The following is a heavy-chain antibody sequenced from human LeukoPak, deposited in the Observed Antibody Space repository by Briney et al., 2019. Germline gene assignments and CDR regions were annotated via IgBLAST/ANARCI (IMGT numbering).Heavy chain of an antibody. D-gene: IGHD6-13*01. V-gene: IGHV3-11*03. Sequence: GGPLTLSCGASGFTFSDHYMNWLRQAPGKGLKWVSYISDIGSKTNYADSVKGRFTISRDNAKNSLYLQMNSLRAEDTAVYYCAAAAGYRFDIWGRGTMVTVSS. CDR2: ISDIGSKT. CDR3: AAAAGYRFDI. CDR1: GFTFSDHY. J-gene: IGHJ3*02.